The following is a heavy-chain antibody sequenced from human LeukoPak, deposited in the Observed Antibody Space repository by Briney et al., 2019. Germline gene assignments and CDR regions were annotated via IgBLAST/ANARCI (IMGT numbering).Heavy chain of an antibody. Sequence: PGGSLRLSCVASGFTFSSYSMNWVRQTPGKGLVWVSSIRSSSSYMYYADSVKGRFTISRDNAKNSLYLQMNSLRAEDTAVYFCAKGAGGYYDSSGSGFDYWGQGTLVTVSS. CDR2: IRSSSSYM. V-gene: IGHV3-21*01. J-gene: IGHJ4*02. D-gene: IGHD3-22*01. CDR3: AKGAGGYYDSSGSGFDY. CDR1: GFTFSSYS.